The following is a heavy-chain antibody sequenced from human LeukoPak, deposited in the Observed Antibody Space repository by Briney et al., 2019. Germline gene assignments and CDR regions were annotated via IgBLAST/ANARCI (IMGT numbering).Heavy chain of an antibody. CDR3: ARDQVECTGGTCQSRVGFDF. Sequence: PSETLSLTCTVSGDSISNGVKYWSWIRQHPGGGLEWIGYIYHSGRSYYNPSLKSRITMSVDTSKNQFSLNLSSVTAADTAVYYCARDQVECTGGTCQSRVGFDFWGQGTLVTVSS. CDR1: GDSISNGVKY. J-gene: IGHJ4*02. V-gene: IGHV4-31*03. D-gene: IGHD2-8*02. CDR2: IYHSGRS.